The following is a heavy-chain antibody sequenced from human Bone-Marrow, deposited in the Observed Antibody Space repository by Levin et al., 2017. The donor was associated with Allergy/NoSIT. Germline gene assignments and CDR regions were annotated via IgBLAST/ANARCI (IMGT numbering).Heavy chain of an antibody. Sequence: PGGSLRLSCTVSGGSISITNYYWGWIRQPPGKGLEWIGSIYYSGSTYYNPSLKSRVTISVDTSKNQFSLNLSSVTAADTAVYYCARSIAVAAKAWFDPWGQGTLVTVSS. D-gene: IGHD6-19*01. CDR1: GGSISITNYY. V-gene: IGHV4-39*01. J-gene: IGHJ5*02. CDR3: ARSIAVAAKAWFDP. CDR2: IYYSGST.